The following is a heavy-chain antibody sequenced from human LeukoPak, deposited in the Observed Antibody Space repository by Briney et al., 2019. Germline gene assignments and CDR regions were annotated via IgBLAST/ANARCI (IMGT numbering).Heavy chain of an antibody. CDR2: IYSGGTT. CDR1: GFTVSSNY. D-gene: IGHD3-3*01. Sequence: GGSLRLSCAASGFTVSSNYMSWVRQAPGKGLEWVSVIYSGGTTYYADSVKGRFTISRDNSKNTLYLQMNSLRAEDTAVYYCARVRGLEWLSYDYWGQGTLVTVSS. CDR3: ARVRGLEWLSYDY. J-gene: IGHJ4*02. V-gene: IGHV3-66*02.